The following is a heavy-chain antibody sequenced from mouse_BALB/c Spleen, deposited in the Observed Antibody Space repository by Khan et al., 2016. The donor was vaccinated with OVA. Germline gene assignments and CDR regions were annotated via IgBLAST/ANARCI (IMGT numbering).Heavy chain of an antibody. CDR3: ARLAYYYDSEGFAY. CDR1: GFTFSTYG. Sequence: EVKLEESGGDLVKPEGSLKLSCAASGFTFSTYGMSWVRQTPDKRLEWVATISSGGSYTYYPDSVQGRFTISRDNAKNTLYLQRSSLKSEDTAMFYCARLAYYYDSEGFAYWGQGTLVTVSA. CDR2: ISSGGSYT. J-gene: IGHJ3*01. D-gene: IGHD1-1*01. V-gene: IGHV5-6*02.